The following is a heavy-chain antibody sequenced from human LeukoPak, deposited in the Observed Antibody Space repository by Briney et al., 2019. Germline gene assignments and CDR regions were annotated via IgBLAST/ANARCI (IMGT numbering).Heavy chain of an antibody. CDR3: AKGKIPVTSTPLFDY. J-gene: IGHJ4*02. CDR1: GFTLSSYA. CDR2: ISGNGYA. D-gene: IGHD6-19*01. Sequence: GGSLRLSCAASGFTLSSYAMNWARQAPGKGLGWVSAISGNGYAYYADSVKGRFTISRDNAKNSLYLQMNSLRAEDMAFYFCAKGKIPVTSTPLFDYWGQGTLVTVSS. V-gene: IGHV3-21*04.